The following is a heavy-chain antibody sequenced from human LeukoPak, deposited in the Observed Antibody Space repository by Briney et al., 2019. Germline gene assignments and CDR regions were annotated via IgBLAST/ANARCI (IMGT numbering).Heavy chain of an antibody. CDR2: LSGSGGST. CDR3: AKDLEEFDY. Sequence: GGSLRLSCAASGFTFSSYSMSWVRQAPGKGLEWVSSLSGSGGSTYYADSVKGRFTISRDNSKNTLYLQINSLRVEDTAVYYCAKDLEEFDYWGQGTLVTVSS. V-gene: IGHV3-23*01. CDR1: GFTFSSYS. J-gene: IGHJ4*02.